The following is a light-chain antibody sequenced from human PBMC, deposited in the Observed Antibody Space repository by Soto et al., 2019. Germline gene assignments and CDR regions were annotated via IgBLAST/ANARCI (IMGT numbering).Light chain of an antibody. CDR1: QSLSSNY. CDR3: HQCDSSPWT. Sequence: EIVLTQSPGTLSLSPGERATLSCRASQSLSSNYLAWYQQKPGQAPRLLIYAASNRATGIPDRFSGSGSGTEFTLTISRLEPEDFAVFYCHQCDSSPWTFGQGTKVEIK. CDR2: AAS. J-gene: IGKJ1*01. V-gene: IGKV3-20*01.